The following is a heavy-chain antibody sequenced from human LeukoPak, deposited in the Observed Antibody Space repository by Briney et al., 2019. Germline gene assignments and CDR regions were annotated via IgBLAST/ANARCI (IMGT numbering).Heavy chain of an antibody. Sequence: GGSLRLSCAASGFTFSSYAMSWVRQAPGKGLEWVSDLSGSGGSTYYADSVKGRFTISTDNARDSLYLQMNSLGAADTAVYYCARYFITGEHRALVYWGQGTLVTFSS. V-gene: IGHV3-23*01. D-gene: IGHD1-1*01. CDR3: ARYFITGEHRALVY. CDR1: GFTFSSYA. CDR2: LSGSGGST. J-gene: IGHJ4*02.